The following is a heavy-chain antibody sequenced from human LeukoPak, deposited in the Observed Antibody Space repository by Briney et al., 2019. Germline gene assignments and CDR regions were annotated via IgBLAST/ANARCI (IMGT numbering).Heavy chain of an antibody. D-gene: IGHD6-13*01. J-gene: IGHJ3*02. CDR3: ARDFRVIAAGGRCAFDI. CDR1: GYIFSSYG. CDR2: ISAYNGNT. V-gene: IGHV1-18*01. Sequence: ASVRVSCKASGYIFSSYGIRWVPQAPGQGLEWMGWISAYNGNTNYAQKLQGRVTMTTDTSTSTAYMELRSLRSDDRGVYYCARDFRVIAAGGRCAFDIWGQGTMVTVSS.